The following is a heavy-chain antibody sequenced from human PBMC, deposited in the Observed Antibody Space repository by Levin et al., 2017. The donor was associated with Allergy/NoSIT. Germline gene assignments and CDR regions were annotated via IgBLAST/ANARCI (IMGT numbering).Heavy chain of an antibody. CDR2: ISYDGSNK. V-gene: IGHV3-30*18. D-gene: IGHD3-22*01. CDR1: GFTFSSYG. CDR3: AKDYYDSSGYYEETWPFDY. J-gene: IGHJ4*02. Sequence: PGGSLRLSCAASGFTFSSYGMHWVRQAPGKGLEWVAVISYDGSNKYYADSVKGRFTISRDNSKNTLYLQMNSLRAEDTAVYYCAKDYYDSSGYYEETWPFDYWGQGTLVTVSS.